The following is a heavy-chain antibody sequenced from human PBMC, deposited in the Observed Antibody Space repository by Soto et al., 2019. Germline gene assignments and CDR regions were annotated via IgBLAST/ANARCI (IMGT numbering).Heavy chain of an antibody. CDR1: GGSISSYY. CDR2: IYTTGTT. Sequence: QVQLQESGPGLVKPSETLSLTCTVSGGSISSYYWSWIRQPAGKGLEWIGRIYTTGTTNYNPSLKSRVTLSVDPSKNQFSLRLSSVTAADTAVYYCARVQSDYFDSSGYYNWFDPWGQGTLVTVSS. J-gene: IGHJ5*02. CDR3: ARVQSDYFDSSGYYNWFDP. D-gene: IGHD3-22*01. V-gene: IGHV4-4*07.